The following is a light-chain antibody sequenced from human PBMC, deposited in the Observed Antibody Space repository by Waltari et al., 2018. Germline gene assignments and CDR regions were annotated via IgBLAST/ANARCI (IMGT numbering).Light chain of an antibody. CDR1: QSVNSK. V-gene: IGKV3-15*01. CDR3: QQYNDWPRHT. J-gene: IGKJ2*01. Sequence: EIVMTQSPATLSVFPGARAILSCRASQSVNSKLAWYQQKPGQAPRLPIYCASTRATGIPARFSGSGSGTEFTLTISSMQSEDFAVYYCQQYNDWPRHTFGQGTKLEI. CDR2: CAS.